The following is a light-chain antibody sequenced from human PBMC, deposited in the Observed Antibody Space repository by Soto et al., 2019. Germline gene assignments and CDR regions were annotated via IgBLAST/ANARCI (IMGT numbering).Light chain of an antibody. V-gene: IGLV2-14*01. CDR3: SSYTSSSTPLV. CDR2: DVT. CDR1: SSDVGGYNY. J-gene: IGLJ3*02. Sequence: QSALTQPASVSGSPGQSITISCTGTSSDVGGYNYVSWYQQHTGKAPKLMIYDVTNRPSGVSNRFSGSKSGNTASLTISGLQAEDEADYYCSSYTSSSTPLVFGGGTKVTVL.